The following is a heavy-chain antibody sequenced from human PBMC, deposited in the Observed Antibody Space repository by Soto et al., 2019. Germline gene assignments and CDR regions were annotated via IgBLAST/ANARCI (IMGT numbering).Heavy chain of an antibody. CDR2: IKQDGSEK. J-gene: IGHJ6*02. CDR1: GLTFSSYW. V-gene: IGHV3-7*03. Sequence: PGGSLRLSCAASGLTFSSYWMSWVRQAPGKGLEWVANIKQDGSEKYYVDSVKGRFTISRDNAKNSLYLQMNSLRAEDTAVYYCARDRWYYGSGPEGPGSYYYYYGMDVWGQGTTVTVSS. D-gene: IGHD3-10*01. CDR3: ARDRWYYGSGPEGPGSYYYYYGMDV.